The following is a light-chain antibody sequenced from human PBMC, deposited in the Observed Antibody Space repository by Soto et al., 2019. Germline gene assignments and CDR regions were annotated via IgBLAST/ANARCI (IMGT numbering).Light chain of an antibody. V-gene: IGLV2-14*01. CDR1: SSDVGGYNF. CDR2: EVS. J-gene: IGLJ1*01. CDR3: SSYRSRSAYV. Sequence: QSALTQPASVSGSPGQTITISCTGTSSDVGGYNFVSWYQQHPGKAPKLMIYEVSNRPSGVSNRFSGSKSGNTASLTISALQAEDAAYYCCSSYRSRSAYVFGAGTKVTVL.